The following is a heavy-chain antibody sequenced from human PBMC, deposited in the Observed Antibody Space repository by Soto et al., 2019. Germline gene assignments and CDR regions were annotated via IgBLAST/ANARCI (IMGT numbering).Heavy chain of an antibody. CDR3: ARVSATGTRWFDP. CDR2: IHYTGRT. J-gene: IGHJ5*02. D-gene: IGHD6-13*01. Sequence: PSETLSLTCCVSGGSINGGAYYGRGVRHYPGKGREWIGYIHYTGRTYYNPSLESRATISVDTSKKHFSLKLSSVTAADTAVYYCARVSATGTRWFDPWGQGTLVTVSS. CDR1: GGSINGGAYY. V-gene: IGHV4-31*03.